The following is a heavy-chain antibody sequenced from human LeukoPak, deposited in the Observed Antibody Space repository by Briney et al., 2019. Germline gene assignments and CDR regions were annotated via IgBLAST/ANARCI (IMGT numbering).Heavy chain of an antibody. D-gene: IGHD3-10*01. CDR3: AKYGEGNWFDP. Sequence: GGSLRLSCAASGFTFSSYGMTWVRQAPGKGLDWVSAVGGSGDNTYYADSVKGRFTISRDNSKNTLYLQMNSLRAEDTAVYYCAKYGEGNWFDPWGQGTLVIVSS. CDR1: GFTFSSYG. J-gene: IGHJ5*02. V-gene: IGHV3-23*01. CDR2: VGGSGDNT.